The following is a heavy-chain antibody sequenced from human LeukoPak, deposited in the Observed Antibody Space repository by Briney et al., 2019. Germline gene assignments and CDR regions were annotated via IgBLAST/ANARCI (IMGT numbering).Heavy chain of an antibody. CDR3: AKWGRSWYYYGMDV. Sequence: PGGSLRLSCAASGFTFSNYAMTWVRQAPGKGLEWVSCITTSGSSAYYADSVKGRFTISRDNSKNTLYLQMNTLRAEDTAVYYCAKWGRSWYYYGMDVWGQGTTVIVSS. J-gene: IGHJ6*02. D-gene: IGHD3-16*01. V-gene: IGHV3-23*01. CDR2: ITTSGSSA. CDR1: GFTFSNYA.